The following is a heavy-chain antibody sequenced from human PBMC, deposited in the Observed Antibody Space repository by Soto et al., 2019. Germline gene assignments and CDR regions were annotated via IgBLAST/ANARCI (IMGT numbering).Heavy chain of an antibody. V-gene: IGHV1-69*06. CDR1: GGTFSSYA. CDR2: IIPIFGTA. CDR3: ARAGATTSQLFDP. D-gene: IGHD4-17*01. J-gene: IGHJ5*02. Sequence: SVKVSCKASGGTFSSYAISWVRQAPGQGLEWMGGIIPIFGTANYAQKFQGRVTITADKSTSTAYMELSSLRSEDTAVYYCARAGATTSQLFDPCGRGSLVTVSS.